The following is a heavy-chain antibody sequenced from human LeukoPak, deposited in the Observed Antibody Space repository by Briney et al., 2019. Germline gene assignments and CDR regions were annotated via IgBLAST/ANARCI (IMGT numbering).Heavy chain of an antibody. CDR3: AKDAAVALDY. J-gene: IGHJ4*02. V-gene: IGHV3-48*01. CDR1: GFAFSRTH. Sequence: GGSLRLSCAASGFAFSRTHMNWVRQAPGKGLEWLSYISFSGRTTNYADSVKGRFTISRDNARNSLFLQMTSLRAEDTAVYYCAKDAAVALDYWGQGTLVTVSS. D-gene: IGHD6-19*01. CDR2: ISFSGRTT.